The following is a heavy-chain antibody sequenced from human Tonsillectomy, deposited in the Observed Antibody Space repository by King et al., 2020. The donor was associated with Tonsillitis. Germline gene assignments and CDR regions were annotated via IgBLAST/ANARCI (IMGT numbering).Heavy chain of an antibody. Sequence: LQLVESGAEVKKPGASVKVSCKASGYTFTNYYMYWVRQAPGQGLEWMGIINPSGGSTSYAQKFQGRVTMTRDTSTSTVYMEVSSLRFEDTAVYYCARDPPYDSSGYDYWGQGTLVTVSS. D-gene: IGHD3-22*01. J-gene: IGHJ4*02. V-gene: IGHV1-46*01. CDR2: INPSGGST. CDR1: GYTFTNYY. CDR3: ARDPPYDSSGYDY.